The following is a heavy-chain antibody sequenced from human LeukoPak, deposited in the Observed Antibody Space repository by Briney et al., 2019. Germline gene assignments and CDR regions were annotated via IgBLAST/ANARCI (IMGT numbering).Heavy chain of an antibody. CDR1: GFSLGTSGMC. CDR3: ARIVRTSWSIDY. V-gene: IGHV2-70*11. CDR2: IDWDDDK. D-gene: IGHD6-13*01. J-gene: IGHJ4*02. Sequence: SGPTLVNPTQTLTLTCTFSGFSLGTSGMCVSWIRQPPGKALEWLARIDWDDDKYYSTSLKTRLTISKDTSKNQVVLTMTNVDPVDTATYYCARIVRTSWSIDYWGQGTLVTVSS.